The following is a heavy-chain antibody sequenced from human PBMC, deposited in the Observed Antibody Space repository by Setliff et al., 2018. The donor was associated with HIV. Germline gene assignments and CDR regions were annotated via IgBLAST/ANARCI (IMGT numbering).Heavy chain of an antibody. Sequence: GESLKISCKASGYGFNSYWIAWVRQMSGKGLEWMGIIYPGDSEIRYSPSFQGQVIISADKSISTAYLQWSSLKASDTAKYYCARGYLISGTQKSYYMDVWGKGTTVTVSS. CDR1: GYGFNSYW. CDR2: IYPGDSEI. CDR3: ARGYLISGTQKSYYMDV. J-gene: IGHJ6*03. D-gene: IGHD1-26*01. V-gene: IGHV5-51*01.